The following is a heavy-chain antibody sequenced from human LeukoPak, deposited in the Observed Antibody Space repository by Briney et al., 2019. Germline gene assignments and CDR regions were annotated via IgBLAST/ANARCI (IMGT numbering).Heavy chain of an antibody. CDR3: ARGRTQQNPFDY. CDR1: GGSFSGYY. J-gene: IGHJ4*02. V-gene: IGHV4-34*01. CDR2: INHSGST. Sequence: PSETLSLTCAVYGGSFSGYYGSWIRQPPGKGLEWIGEINHSGSTNYNPSLKSRVTISIDTSKNQFSLKVSFVTAADTAVYYCARGRTQQNPFDYWGQGTLVTVSS. D-gene: IGHD1-14*01.